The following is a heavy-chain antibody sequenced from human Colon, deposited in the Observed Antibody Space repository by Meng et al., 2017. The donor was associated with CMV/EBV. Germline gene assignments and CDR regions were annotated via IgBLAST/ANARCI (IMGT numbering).Heavy chain of an antibody. V-gene: IGHV4-59*12. J-gene: IGHJ5*02. Sequence: SETLSLTCTVSGGSLNNYHWTWIRQPPGKGLEWIGYIFHTGSTKYNPSLKSRVTISVDTSKNQFSLKLSSVTAADTAVYYCARGYCSSTSCYEADWFDPWGQGTLVTVSS. CDR2: IFHTGST. D-gene: IGHD2-2*01. CDR3: ARGYCSSTSCYEADWFDP. CDR1: GGSLNNYH.